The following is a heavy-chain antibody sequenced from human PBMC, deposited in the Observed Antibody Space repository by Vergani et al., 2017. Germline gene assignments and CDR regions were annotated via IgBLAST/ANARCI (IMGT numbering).Heavy chain of an antibody. CDR3: ALCSSTSFYTSAFDI. CDR2: ISSSSSYI. Sequence: EVQLVESGGGLVKPGGSLRLSCAASGFTFSSYSMNWVRQAPGKGLEWVSSISSSSSYIYYADSVKGRFTISRDNAKNSLYLQMNSLRAEDTAVYYCALCSSTSFYTSAFDIWGQGTMVTVSS. V-gene: IGHV3-21*01. D-gene: IGHD2-2*02. CDR1: GFTFSSYS. J-gene: IGHJ3*02.